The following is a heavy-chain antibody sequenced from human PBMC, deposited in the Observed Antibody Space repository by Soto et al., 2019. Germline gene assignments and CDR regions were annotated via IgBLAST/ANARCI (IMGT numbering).Heavy chain of an antibody. CDR2: ISWNGDTR. V-gene: IGHV3-9*01. CDR1: GFTFDDYA. CDR3: TKDSSKPVLYGAHAFDL. J-gene: IGHJ3*01. Sequence: GGSLRLSCAASGFTFDDYAMHWVRQVPGKGLEWVSGISWNGDTRDYADSVRGRFTLFRENAKNSLYLQMNSLRVEDTAFYYCTKDSSKPVLYGAHAFDLWGQGTVVTVSS. D-gene: IGHD4-17*01.